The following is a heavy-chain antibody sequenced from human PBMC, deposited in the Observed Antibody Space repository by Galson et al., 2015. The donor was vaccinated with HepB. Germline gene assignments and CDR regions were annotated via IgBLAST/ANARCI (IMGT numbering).Heavy chain of an antibody. CDR3: TTDPLKVYFHGDYVGVDDY. CDR2: IKSKTDGGTT. V-gene: IGHV3-15*01. CDR1: GFTFSNAW. Sequence: SLRLFCAASGFTFSNAWMSWVRQAPGKGLEWVGRIKSKTDGGTTDYAAPVKGRFTISRDDSKNTLYLQMNSLKTEDTAVYYCTTDPLKVYFHGDYVGVDDYWGQGTLVTVSS. J-gene: IGHJ4*02. D-gene: IGHD4-17*01.